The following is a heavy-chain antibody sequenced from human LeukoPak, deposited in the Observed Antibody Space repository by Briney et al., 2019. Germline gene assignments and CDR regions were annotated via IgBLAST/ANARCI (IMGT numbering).Heavy chain of an antibody. CDR3: ARSVGTSNLYYYYGMDV. CDR2: IYYSGST. J-gene: IGHJ6*02. D-gene: IGHD1-1*01. V-gene: IGHV4-39*01. Sequence: SETQSLTCTVSGGSISSSSYYWGWIRQPPGKGLEWIGSIYYSGSTYYNPSLKSRVTISVDTSKNQFSLKLSSVTAADTAVYYCARSVGTSNLYYYYGMDVWGQGTTVTVSS. CDR1: GGSISSSSYY.